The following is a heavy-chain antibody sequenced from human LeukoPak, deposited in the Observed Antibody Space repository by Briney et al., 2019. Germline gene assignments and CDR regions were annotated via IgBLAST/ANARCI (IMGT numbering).Heavy chain of an antibody. J-gene: IGHJ4*02. Sequence: ASVKVSCKASGYTFTMYAMNWVRQAPGQGFEWMGWINTNTVNPPYAQGFTGRFVFSLDTSVSTAYLEISSLKPEDTAVYYCARGPYSGYGPGYYDSSGYLPLEYWGQETLVTVSS. CDR3: ARGPYSGYGPGYYDSSGYLPLEY. V-gene: IGHV7-4-1*02. D-gene: IGHD3-22*01. CDR2: INTNTVNP. CDR1: GYTFTMYA.